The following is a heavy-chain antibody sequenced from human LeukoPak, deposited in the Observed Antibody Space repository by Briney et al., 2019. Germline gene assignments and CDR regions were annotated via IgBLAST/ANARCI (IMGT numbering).Heavy chain of an antibody. Sequence: ASVKVSCKVSGYTLTELSMHWVRQAPGKGLEGMGGFDPEDGETIYAQKFQGRVTMTEDTSTDTAYMELSSLRSEDTAVYYCATPAPQITIFGVVIIPYDAFDIWGQGTMVTVSS. CDR3: ATPAPQITIFGVVIIPYDAFDI. V-gene: IGHV1-24*01. D-gene: IGHD3-3*01. J-gene: IGHJ3*02. CDR1: GYTLTELS. CDR2: FDPEDGET.